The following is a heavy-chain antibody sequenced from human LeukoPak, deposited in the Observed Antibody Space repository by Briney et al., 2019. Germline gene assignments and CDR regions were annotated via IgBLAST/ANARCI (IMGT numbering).Heavy chain of an antibody. J-gene: IGHJ5*02. D-gene: IGHD2-15*01. CDR3: ARVAIDCSGGSCLNWFDP. CDR1: GGSISSSSYY. Sequence: PSETLSLTCTVSGGSISSSSYYWGWIRQPPGTGLEWIGSIYYSGSTYYNPSLKSRVTISVDTSKNQFSLKLSSVTAADTAVYYCARVAIDCSGGSCLNWFDPWGQGTLVTVSS. V-gene: IGHV4-39*07. CDR2: IYYSGST.